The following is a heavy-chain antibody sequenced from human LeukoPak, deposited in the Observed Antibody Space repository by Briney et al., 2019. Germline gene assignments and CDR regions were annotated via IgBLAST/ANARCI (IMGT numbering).Heavy chain of an antibody. Sequence: ASVKVSCKASGYTFTSYAMRWVRQAPGQRLEWMGWINAGNGNTKYSQKFQGRVTITRDTSASTAYMELSSLRSEDTAVYYCARALLLWFGELDYGMDVWGQGTTVTVSS. J-gene: IGHJ6*02. V-gene: IGHV1-3*01. D-gene: IGHD3-10*01. CDR3: ARALLLWFGELDYGMDV. CDR2: INAGNGNT. CDR1: GYTFTSYA.